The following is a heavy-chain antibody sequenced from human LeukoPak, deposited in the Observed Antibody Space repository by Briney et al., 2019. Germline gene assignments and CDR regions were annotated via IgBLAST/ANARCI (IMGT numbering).Heavy chain of an antibody. CDR2: IKSDGSST. Sequence: GGSLRLSCAVSGFTFSSYWMHWVRQAPGKGLVWVSRIKSDGSSTNYADSVKGRFTISRDNAKNTLYLQMNSLRAEDTAVYYCARSYKADYWGQGTLVTVSS. D-gene: IGHD2-2*02. J-gene: IGHJ4*02. V-gene: IGHV3-74*01. CDR1: GFTFSSYW. CDR3: ARSYKADY.